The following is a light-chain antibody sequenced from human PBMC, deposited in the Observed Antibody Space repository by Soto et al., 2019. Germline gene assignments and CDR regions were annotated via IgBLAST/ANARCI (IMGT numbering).Light chain of an antibody. CDR2: GAS. Sequence: EIVLTQSPGTLSLSPGERATLSCRASQSVSSTYLAWYQQKPGQAPSLLIYGASRRATGIPDRFSGSGSGTDFTLTISRLEPEDVAVYYCQQYETSPTTFGGGTKVEIK. J-gene: IGKJ4*02. V-gene: IGKV3-20*01. CDR1: QSVSSTY. CDR3: QQYETSPTT.